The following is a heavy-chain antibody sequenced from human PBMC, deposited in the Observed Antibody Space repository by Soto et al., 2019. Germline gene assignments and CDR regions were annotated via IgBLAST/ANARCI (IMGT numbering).Heavy chain of an antibody. V-gene: IGHV3-33*01. Sequence: VLSLRLCYAAAEVTFSSYGMHWVRQATGKGLEWVAVIWYDGSNKYYADSVKGRFTISRDNSKNTLYLQMNSLRAEDTAVYYCARTGANYYDSSDKFDPWGQGTLVTVSS. CDR3: ARTGANYYDSSDKFDP. CDR2: IWYDGSNK. CDR1: EVTFSSYG. J-gene: IGHJ5*02. D-gene: IGHD3-22*01.